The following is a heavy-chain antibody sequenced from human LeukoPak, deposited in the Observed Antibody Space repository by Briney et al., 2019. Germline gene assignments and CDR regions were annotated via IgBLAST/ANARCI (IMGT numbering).Heavy chain of an antibody. CDR1: GFTFSNYW. J-gene: IGHJ4*02. CDR2: INSDGINT. V-gene: IGHV3-74*01. D-gene: IGHD1-14*01. CDR3: VKDNPLDY. Sequence: PGGSLRLSCAASGFTFSNYWMHWVRQAPGKGLVWVSRINSDGINTSYADSVKGRFTISRDNAKNTLNLHINSLRAEDTALYYCVKDNPLDYWGQGTLVIVSS.